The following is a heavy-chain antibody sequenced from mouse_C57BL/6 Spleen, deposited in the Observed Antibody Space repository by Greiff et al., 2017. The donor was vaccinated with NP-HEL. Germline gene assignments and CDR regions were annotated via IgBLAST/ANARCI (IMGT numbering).Heavy chain of an antibody. CDR3: ARHAPPYYGTFYYAMDY. Sequence: VQLQQSGAELVKPGASVKLSCKASGYTFTEYTIHWVKQRPGQGLEWIGWFYPGSGSIKYNEKFKDKYTLTADKSSSTVYMELSRLTSEDSAVYVCARHAPPYYGTFYYAMDYWGQGTSVTVSS. V-gene: IGHV1-62-2*01. CDR1: GYTFTEYT. J-gene: IGHJ4*01. D-gene: IGHD2-10*01. CDR2: FYPGSGSI.